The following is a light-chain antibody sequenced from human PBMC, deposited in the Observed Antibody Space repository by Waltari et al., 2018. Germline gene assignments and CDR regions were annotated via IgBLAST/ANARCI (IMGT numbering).Light chain of an antibody. J-gene: IGKJ1*01. Sequence: DIQMTQSPSTLSASVGDRVTFTCRASESIGTSLAWYQQKSGKAPKLLIYHASTLEGGVPSGFSGSGSWTDFTMTISSLQPDDFVTYFCQQYYTYSLWAFGQGTKVETK. CDR3: QQYYTYSLWA. CDR2: HAS. V-gene: IGKV1-5*01. CDR1: ESIGTS.